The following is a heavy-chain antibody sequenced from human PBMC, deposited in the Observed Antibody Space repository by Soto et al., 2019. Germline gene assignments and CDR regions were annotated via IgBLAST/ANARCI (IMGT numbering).Heavy chain of an antibody. CDR2: IHGTRSSL. CDR3: ARDARNADYDY. D-gene: IGHD3-16*01. J-gene: IGHJ4*02. V-gene: IGHV3-48*02. CDR1: GFTFSSHA. Sequence: EVQLVESGGGLVQPGGSLKLSCAVSGFTFSSHAMNWVRQAPGKGLEWVAYIHGTRSSLYYADSVKGRFTISRDNAKNSLYLQMDSLRDEDTALYYCARDARNADYDYWGQGTLVTVSS.